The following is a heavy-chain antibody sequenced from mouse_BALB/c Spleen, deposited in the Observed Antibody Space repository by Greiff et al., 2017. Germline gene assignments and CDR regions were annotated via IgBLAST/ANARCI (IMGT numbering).Heavy chain of an antibody. CDR1: GFTFSSYT. J-gene: IGHJ3*01. Sequence: EVKLVESGGGLVKPGGSLKLSCAASGFTFSSYTMSWVRQTPEKRLEWVATISSGGGNTYYPDSVKGRFTISRDNAKNNLYLQMSSLRSEDTAVYYGTRYRGGPAWFAYWGQGTLVTVSA. D-gene: IGHD1-1*02. CDR3: TRYRGGPAWFAY. CDR2: ISSGGGNT. V-gene: IGHV5-9*03.